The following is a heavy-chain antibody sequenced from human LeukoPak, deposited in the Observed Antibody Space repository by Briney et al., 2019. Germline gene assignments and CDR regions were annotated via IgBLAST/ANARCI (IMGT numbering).Heavy chain of an antibody. J-gene: IGHJ6*02. CDR2: MNQEGSEK. CDR1: GFTFSDSW. V-gene: IGHV3-7*01. Sequence: GGSLRLSCAASGFTFSDSWMSWARDPPGRGLEWVANMNQEGSEKDSVDSVKGQFIICEDNARISLYLQMGSLTGEDTAVYYCATYTHWVAGDVWGQGTTVTVSS. D-gene: IGHD3-16*01. CDR3: ATYTHWVAGDV.